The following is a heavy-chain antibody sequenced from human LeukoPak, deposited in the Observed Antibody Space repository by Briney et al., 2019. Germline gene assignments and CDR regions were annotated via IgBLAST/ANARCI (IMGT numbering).Heavy chain of an antibody. D-gene: IGHD1-26*01. CDR1: GYTFTGYY. V-gene: IGHV1-2*02. CDR2: INPNSGGT. Sequence: ASVKVSCKASGYTFTGYYMHWVRQAPGQGLEWMGWINPNSGGTNYAQKFQGRVTMTRDTSISTAYMELNSLRSEDTAVYYCATGGPYFGWELLYFDYWGQGTLVTVSS. J-gene: IGHJ4*02. CDR3: ATGGPYFGWELLYFDY.